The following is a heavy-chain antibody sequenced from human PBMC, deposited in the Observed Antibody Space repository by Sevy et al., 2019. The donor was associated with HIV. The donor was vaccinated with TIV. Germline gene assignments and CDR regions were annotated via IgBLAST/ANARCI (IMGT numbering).Heavy chain of an antibody. V-gene: IGHV3-23*01. CDR2: VSFGCGKI. Sequence: GGSLRLSCAASGFDFSIYSMSWVRRAPGKGLEWVSTVSFGCGKINYADSVKGRFTISRDNSKSSVYLQMNNMRVEDTAVYYCAREGCTKPHDYWGQGTLVTVSS. J-gene: IGHJ4*02. CDR1: GFDFSIYS. CDR3: AREGCTKPHDY. D-gene: IGHD2-8*01.